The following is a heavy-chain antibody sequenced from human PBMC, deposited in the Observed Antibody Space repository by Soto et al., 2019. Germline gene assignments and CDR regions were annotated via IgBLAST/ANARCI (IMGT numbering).Heavy chain of an antibody. J-gene: IGHJ5*02. Sequence: GGSLRLSCAASGFTFSSYGMHWVRQAPGKGLEWVAVISYDGSNKYYADSVKGRFTISRDNSKNTLYLQMNSLRAEDTAVYYCAKARSNYSFLYWFDPWGQGTLVTVSS. D-gene: IGHD4-4*01. V-gene: IGHV3-30*18. CDR2: ISYDGSNK. CDR1: GFTFSSYG. CDR3: AKARSNYSFLYWFDP.